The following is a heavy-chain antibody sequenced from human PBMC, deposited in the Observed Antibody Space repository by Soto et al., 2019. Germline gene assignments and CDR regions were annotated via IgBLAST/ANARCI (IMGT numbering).Heavy chain of an antibody. D-gene: IGHD2-2*01. Sequence: VQLLESGGGLVQPGGSLRLSCAASGFTFSDYYMSWIRQAPGKGLEWVSYISSSGSTIYYADSVKGRFTISRDNAKNSLYLQMNSLRAEDTAVYYCARDPDIVVVPAAIGAWFDPWGQGTLVTVSS. V-gene: IGHV3-11*01. CDR3: ARDPDIVVVPAAIGAWFDP. CDR1: GFTFSDYY. J-gene: IGHJ5*02. CDR2: ISSSGSTI.